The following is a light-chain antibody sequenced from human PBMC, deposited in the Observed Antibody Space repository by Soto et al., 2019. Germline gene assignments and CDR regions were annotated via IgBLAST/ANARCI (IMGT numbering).Light chain of an antibody. CDR3: QQRSNWPPLT. Sequence: EIVLTQSPATLSLSPGERATFSCRASQSVSSDLVWYQQKPGQAPRLLIYDASNRATGIPARFSGSGSGTDFTLTISSLEPEDSAVYYCQQRSNWPPLTFGGGTKVEIK. CDR1: QSVSSD. CDR2: DAS. V-gene: IGKV3-11*01. J-gene: IGKJ4*01.